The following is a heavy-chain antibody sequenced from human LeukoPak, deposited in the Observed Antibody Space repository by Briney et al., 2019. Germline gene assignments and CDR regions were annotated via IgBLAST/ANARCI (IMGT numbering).Heavy chain of an antibody. CDR1: GFTFSVYW. CDR2: ISSSGSTI. J-gene: IGHJ4*02. Sequence: PGGSLRLSCAASGFTFSVYWMSWVRQAPGKGLEWVSYISSSGSTIYYADSVKGRFTISRDNAKNSLYLQMNSLRAEDTAVYYCAKYTAVEQLVDYWGQGTLVTVSS. CDR3: AKYTAVEQLVDY. V-gene: IGHV3-11*01. D-gene: IGHD6-13*01.